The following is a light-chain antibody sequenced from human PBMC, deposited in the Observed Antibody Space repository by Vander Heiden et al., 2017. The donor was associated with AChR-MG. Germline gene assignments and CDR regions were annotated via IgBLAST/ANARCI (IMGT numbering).Light chain of an antibody. CDR1: QSVSND. V-gene: IGKV3-11*01. CDR3: QQRTNWPLT. CDR2: DAS. Sequence: IVLAQSPATLSLSPGERATLPCRASQSVSNDLVWYQQKPGQTPRLLIYDASNRATGIPARFSGSGSGTDFTLTISSLEPEDFAVYYCQQRTNWPLTFGGGTKVEIK. J-gene: IGKJ4*01.